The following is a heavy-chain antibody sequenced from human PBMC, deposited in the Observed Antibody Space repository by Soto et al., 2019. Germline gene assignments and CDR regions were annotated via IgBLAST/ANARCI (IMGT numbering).Heavy chain of an antibody. CDR2: IYYSGST. CDR3: AREEKGRSYGRGDYYYYGMDV. D-gene: IGHD5-18*01. CDR1: GGSISSSSYY. V-gene: IGHV4-31*03. J-gene: IGHJ6*02. Sequence: SETLSLTCTVSGGSISSSSYYWGWIRQPPGKGLEWIGYIYYSGSTYYNPSLKSRVTISVDTSKNQFSLKLSSVTAADTAVYYCAREEKGRSYGRGDYYYYGMDVWGQGTTVTVSS.